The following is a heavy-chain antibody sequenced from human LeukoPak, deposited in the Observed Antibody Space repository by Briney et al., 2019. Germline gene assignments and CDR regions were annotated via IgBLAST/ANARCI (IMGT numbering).Heavy chain of an antibody. D-gene: IGHD3-22*01. CDR1: GYTFTSYY. V-gene: IGHV1-46*01. CDR2: INPSGGST. Sequence: ASVKVSCNASGYTFTSYYMHWVRQAPGQGLEWMGIINPSGGSTSYAQKFQGRVTMTRATSTSTVYMELSSLRSEDTAVYYCARSFYYDSSGYHYLDYWGQGTLVTVSS. J-gene: IGHJ4*02. CDR3: ARSFYYDSSGYHYLDY.